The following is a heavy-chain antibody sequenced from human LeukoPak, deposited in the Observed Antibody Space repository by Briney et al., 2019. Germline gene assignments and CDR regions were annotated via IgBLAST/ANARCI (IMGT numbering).Heavy chain of an antibody. CDR3: ARGGSVVPAAIDYYYYYYMDV. D-gene: IGHD2-2*01. CDR2: INWNGDIT. CDR1: GFTFDDYG. Sequence: GGSLRLSCAASGFTFDDYGMSWVRQAPGKGLEWVSGINWNGDITGYADSVKGRFTICRDNAKNSLYVQMNSLRVEDTALYYCARGGSVVPAAIDYYYYYYMDVWGKGTTVTVSS. J-gene: IGHJ6*03. V-gene: IGHV3-20*04.